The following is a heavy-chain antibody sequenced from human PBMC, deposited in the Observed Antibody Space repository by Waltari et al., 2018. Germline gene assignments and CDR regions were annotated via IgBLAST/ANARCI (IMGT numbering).Heavy chain of an antibody. CDR3: ARDRGRGLYLDS. V-gene: IGHV4-4*02. CDR2: IQRSGRT. CDR1: CDSMTGADL. Sequence: QMQLQQSGPGLVKPSDSLSLTCAVSCDSMTGADLWNWVRQSPGQGLEWIGQIQRSGRTNYNPSLASRVTLSIYTSKKQFALKVTSPTAADTAMYYCARDRGRGLYLDSWGQGTLVSVSP. D-gene: IGHD1-26*01. J-gene: IGHJ4*02.